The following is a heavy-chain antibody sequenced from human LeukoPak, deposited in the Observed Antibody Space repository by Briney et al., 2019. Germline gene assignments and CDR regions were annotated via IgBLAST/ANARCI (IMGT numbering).Heavy chain of an antibody. J-gene: IGHJ4*02. V-gene: IGHV3-30*04. CDR1: GFTFSSYA. CDR2: ISYDGGNK. D-gene: IGHD1-1*01. Sequence: GGSLRLSCAASGFTFSSYAIHWVRQAPGEGLEWVAVISYDGGNKYYADSVKGRFTLSRDNSKNTLYLQINSLTAEDTAVYYCARADSPLRAGTALDYWGQGTLVTVSS. CDR3: ARADSPLRAGTALDY.